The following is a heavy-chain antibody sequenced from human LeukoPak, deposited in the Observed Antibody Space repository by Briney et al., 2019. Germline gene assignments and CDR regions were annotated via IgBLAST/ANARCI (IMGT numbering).Heavy chain of an antibody. CDR2: IYYSGST. Sequence: SETLSLTCTVSGGSISTSSYCWGWIRQPPGKGLEWIGSIYYSGSTYYNPSLKSRVTISVDTSKNQFSLKLSSVTAADTAVYYCAAPDILTGLKSFDYWGQGTLVTVSS. V-gene: IGHV4-39*01. J-gene: IGHJ4*02. CDR3: AAPDILTGLKSFDY. CDR1: GGSISTSSYC. D-gene: IGHD3-9*01.